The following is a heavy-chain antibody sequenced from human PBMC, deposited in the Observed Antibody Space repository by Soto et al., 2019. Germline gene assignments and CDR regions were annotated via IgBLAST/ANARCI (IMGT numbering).Heavy chain of an antibody. D-gene: IGHD3-3*01. CDR3: ARDLWSGYATHGNWFDP. CDR1: GGSISSYY. V-gene: IGHV4-59*01. J-gene: IGHJ5*02. CDR2: IYYSGST. Sequence: SETLSLTCTVSGGSISSYYWSWIRQPPGKGLEWIGYIYYSGSTNYNPSLKSRVTISVDTSKNQFSLKLSSVTAADTAVYYCARDLWSGYATHGNWFDPWGQGTLVTVS.